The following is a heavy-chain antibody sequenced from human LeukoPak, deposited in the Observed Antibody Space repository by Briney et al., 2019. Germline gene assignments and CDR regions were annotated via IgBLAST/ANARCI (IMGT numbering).Heavy chain of an antibody. CDR3: ARGRSPPAAAESLFDP. J-gene: IGHJ5*02. D-gene: IGHD6-13*01. V-gene: IGHV1-8*01. Sequence: ASVNVSCKASGYTFTNYDVNWVRQVTGQGLEWMGWMNPNSGDTDYAQKFQGRVTMTRNTSITTAYMELSSLTFEDTSVYYCARGRSPPAAAESLFDPWGQGTLVTVSS. CDR2: MNPNSGDT. CDR1: GYTFTNYD.